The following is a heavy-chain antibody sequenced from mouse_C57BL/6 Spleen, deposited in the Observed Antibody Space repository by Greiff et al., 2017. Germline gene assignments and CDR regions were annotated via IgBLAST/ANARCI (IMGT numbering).Heavy chain of an antibody. CDR1: GFNIKDYY. V-gene: IGHV14-1*01. J-gene: IGHJ4*01. D-gene: IGHD2-2*01. CDR3: TDGGYDGPGYYAMDY. Sequence: EVQRVESGAELVRPGASVKLSCTASGFNIKDYYMHWVKQRPEQGLEWIGRIDPEDGDPEYAPKFQGKATMTADTSSNTAYLRLSSLTSEDTAVYYWTDGGYDGPGYYAMDYWGQGTSVTVSS. CDR2: IDPEDGDP.